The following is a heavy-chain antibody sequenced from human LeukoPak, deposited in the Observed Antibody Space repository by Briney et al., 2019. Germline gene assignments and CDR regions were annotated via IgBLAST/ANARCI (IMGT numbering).Heavy chain of an antibody. CDR2: ISYDGSNK. D-gene: IGHD4-17*01. CDR1: GFTFSSYA. Sequence: GRSLRLSCAASGFTFSSYAMHWVRQAPGKGLEWVAVISYDGSNKYYADSVKGRFTISRDNSKNTLYLQMSSLRAEDTAVYYCATRPSGDYPYFDFWGQGTLVTVSS. J-gene: IGHJ4*02. CDR3: ATRPSGDYPYFDF. V-gene: IGHV3-30*04.